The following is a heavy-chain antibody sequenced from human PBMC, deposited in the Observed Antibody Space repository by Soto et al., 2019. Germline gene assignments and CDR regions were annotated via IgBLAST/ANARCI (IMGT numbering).Heavy chain of an antibody. J-gene: IGHJ6*02. V-gene: IGHV1-46*01. CDR3: ARAFCTNGVCYYYYYYGMDV. CDR2: SNPSGGRT. Sequence: QVQLVQSGAEVKKPGASVKVSCKASGYTFTSYYMNWVRQPHGKGLECLGISNPSGGRTSYAQKFQGRVTMTRDTSTSTVYMELSSLRSEDTAVYYCARAFCTNGVCYYYYYYGMDVWGQGTTVTVSS. D-gene: IGHD2-8*01. CDR1: GYTFTSYY.